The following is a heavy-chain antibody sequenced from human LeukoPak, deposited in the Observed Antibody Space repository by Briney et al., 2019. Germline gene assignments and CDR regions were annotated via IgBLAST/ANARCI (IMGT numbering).Heavy chain of an antibody. D-gene: IGHD2-15*01. CDR2: ISTSSSYI. V-gene: IGHV3-21*01. CDR3: ARGADGVSSNSRGWFDP. J-gene: IGHJ5*02. Sequence: PGGSLRLSCTASGFTFSSYSMNWVRQAPGKGLEWFSSISTSSSYIYYADSVKGRFTISRDNARNSLYLQMNTLRAEDTAVYSCARGADGVSSNSRGWFDPWGQGTLVTVSS. CDR1: GFTFSSYS.